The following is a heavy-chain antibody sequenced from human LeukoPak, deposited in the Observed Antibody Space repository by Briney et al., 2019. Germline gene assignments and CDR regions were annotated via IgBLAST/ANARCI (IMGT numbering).Heavy chain of an antibody. J-gene: IGHJ6*02. CDR2: ISYDGSNK. CDR1: GFTFSSYA. CDR3: AREDSSGYQYYYYYGMDV. V-gene: IGHV3-30*04. Sequence: GGSLRLSCAASGFTFSSYAMHWVRQAPGKGLEWVAVISYDGSNKYYADSVKGRFTISRDNSKNTLYLQMNSLRAEDTAVYYCAREDSSGYQYYYYYGMDVWGQGTTVTVYS. D-gene: IGHD3-22*01.